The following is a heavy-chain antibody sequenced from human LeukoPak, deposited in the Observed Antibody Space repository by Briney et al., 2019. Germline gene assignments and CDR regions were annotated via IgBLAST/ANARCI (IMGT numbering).Heavy chain of an antibody. CDR1: GFTFSSYS. CDR2: ITSSNNYI. D-gene: IGHD3-22*01. J-gene: IGHJ3*02. V-gene: IGHV3-21*04. Sequence: GGSLRLSCAGSGFTFSSYSMNWVRQAPGKGLEWVSSITSSNNYIYYADSMKGRFTISRDNAKNSLYLQMNSLRAEDTAVYYCARVSKYYYDSSGYEDAFDIWGQGTMVTVSS. CDR3: ARVSKYYYDSSGYEDAFDI.